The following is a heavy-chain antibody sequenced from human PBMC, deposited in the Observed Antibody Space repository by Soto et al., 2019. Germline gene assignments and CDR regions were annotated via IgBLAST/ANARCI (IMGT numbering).Heavy chain of an antibody. CDR3: AKDSTGWFDP. D-gene: IGHD2-8*02. J-gene: IGHJ5*02. CDR1: GFTFSSYG. Sequence: VHLLESGGGLAQPGGSLRLSCAASGFTFSSYGMHWVRQAPGKGLEWVAVISYDGSNKYYADSVKGRFTISRDNSKNTLYLQMNSLRAEDTAVYYCAKDSTGWFDPWGQGTLVTVSS. V-gene: IGHV3-30*18. CDR2: ISYDGSNK.